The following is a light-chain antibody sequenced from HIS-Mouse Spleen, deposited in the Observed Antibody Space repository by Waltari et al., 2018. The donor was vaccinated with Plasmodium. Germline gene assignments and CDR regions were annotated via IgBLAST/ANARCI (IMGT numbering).Light chain of an antibody. CDR1: QSVSSY. Sequence: EIVLTQSPATLSLSPGERATLSCRASQSVSSYLAWYQQKHGQAPRLLIYDTSNRATGIPARFSGSWSGTDFTLTISSLEPEDFAVYYCQQRSNWPSLTFGGGTK. CDR2: DTS. CDR3: QQRSNWPSLT. V-gene: IGKV3-11*01. J-gene: IGKJ4*01.